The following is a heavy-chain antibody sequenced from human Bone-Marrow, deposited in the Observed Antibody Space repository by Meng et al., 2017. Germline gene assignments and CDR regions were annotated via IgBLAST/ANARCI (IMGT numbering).Heavy chain of an antibody. V-gene: IGHV3-30*01. J-gene: IGHJ3*02. CDR1: GFTFSSYA. CDR2: ISYDGSNK. Sequence: GESLKISCAASGFTFSSYAMHWVRQAPGKGLEWVAVISYDGSNKYYADSVKGRFTISRDNSKNTLYLQMNSLRAEDTAVYYCARPNYYDSSGAFDIWGQGTTVTVSS. CDR3: ARPNYYDSSGAFDI. D-gene: IGHD3-22*01.